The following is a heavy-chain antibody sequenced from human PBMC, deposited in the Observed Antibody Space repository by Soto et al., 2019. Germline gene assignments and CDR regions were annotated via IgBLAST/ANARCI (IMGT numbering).Heavy chain of an antibody. J-gene: IGHJ4*02. Sequence: SETLSLTCTVSGGSISSYYWSWIRQPPGKGLEWIGYIYYTGSTNYNPSLKSRVTMSVDTSKNQFSLKLSSVTAADTAVYYCARDIRGVIGSFDYWGQGTLVTVSS. CDR1: GGSISSYY. D-gene: IGHD3-10*01. V-gene: IGHV4-59*01. CDR3: ARDIRGVIGSFDY. CDR2: IYYTGST.